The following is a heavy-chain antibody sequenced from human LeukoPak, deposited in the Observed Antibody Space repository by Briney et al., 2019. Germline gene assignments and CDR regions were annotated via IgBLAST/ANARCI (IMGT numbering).Heavy chain of an antibody. J-gene: IGHJ6*02. Sequence: GGSLRLSCAASGFTFGSYSINWVRQAPGKGLEWVSSISSSSSDIYYADSVKGRFTIPRDNAKKSLFLQMHSLRAEDTAVYYCARLYCGGGSCFYGMDVWGQGTTVTVSS. CDR1: GFTFGSYS. CDR2: ISSSSSDI. CDR3: ARLYCGGGSCFYGMDV. D-gene: IGHD2-15*01. V-gene: IGHV3-21*01.